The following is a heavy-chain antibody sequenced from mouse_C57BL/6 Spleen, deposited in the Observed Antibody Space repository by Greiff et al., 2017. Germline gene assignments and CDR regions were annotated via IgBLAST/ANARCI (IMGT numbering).Heavy chain of an antibody. V-gene: IGHV1-81*01. CDR2: IYPRSGNT. Sequence: VKLMESGAELARPGASVKLSCKASGYTFTSYGISWVKQRTGQGLGWIGEIYPRSGNTYYNEKFKGKATLTADKSSSTAYMELRSLTSEDSAVYFCARSNWDDAYWGQGTLVTVSA. CDR1: GYTFTSYG. J-gene: IGHJ3*01. D-gene: IGHD4-1*01. CDR3: ARSNWDDAY.